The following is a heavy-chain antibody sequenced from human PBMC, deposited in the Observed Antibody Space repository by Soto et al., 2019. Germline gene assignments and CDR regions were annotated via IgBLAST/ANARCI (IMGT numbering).Heavy chain of an antibody. D-gene: IGHD2-15*01. CDR1: GGTFSSYT. CDR2: IIPILGIA. Sequence: ASVKVSCKASGGTFSSYTISWVRQAPGQGLEWMGRIIPILGIANYTQKFQGRVTITADKSTSTAYMELSSLRSEDTAVYYCARSLYCSGGSCYPPQNYYYYMDVWGKGTTVTVSS. CDR3: ARSLYCSGGSCYPPQNYYYYMDV. J-gene: IGHJ6*03. V-gene: IGHV1-69*02.